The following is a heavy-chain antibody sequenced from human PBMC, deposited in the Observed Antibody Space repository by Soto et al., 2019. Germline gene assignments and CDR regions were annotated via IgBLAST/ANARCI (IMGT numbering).Heavy chain of an antibody. CDR2: INAGNGNT. Sequence: ASVKVSCKASGYTFTSYAMHWVRQAPGQRLEWMGWINAGNGNTKYPQKFQGRVTITRDTSASTAYMELSSLRSEDTAVYYCARECGYSSRFDPWGQGTLVTVSS. CDR1: GYTFTSYA. J-gene: IGHJ5*02. CDR3: ARECGYSSRFDP. D-gene: IGHD5-18*01. V-gene: IGHV1-3*01.